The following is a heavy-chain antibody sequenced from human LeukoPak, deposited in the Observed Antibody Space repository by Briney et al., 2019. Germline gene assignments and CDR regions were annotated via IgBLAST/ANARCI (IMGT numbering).Heavy chain of an antibody. CDR3: AAAWESRFDY. Sequence: PGGSLRLSCAASGFTFNSYAMSWVRQAQGKGLEWVSAISGSGGSTYYADSVKGRFTISRDNSKNTLYLQMNSLRAEDTAVYYCAAAWESRFDYWGQGTLVTVSS. J-gene: IGHJ4*02. V-gene: IGHV3-23*01. CDR1: GFTFNSYA. CDR2: ISGSGGST. D-gene: IGHD1-26*01.